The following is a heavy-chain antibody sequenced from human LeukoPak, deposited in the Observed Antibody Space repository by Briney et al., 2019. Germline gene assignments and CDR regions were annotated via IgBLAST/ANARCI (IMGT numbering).Heavy chain of an antibody. J-gene: IGHJ5*02. D-gene: IGHD6-6*01. CDR2: ISGKGDTT. V-gene: IGHV3-23*01. CDR1: GFTFSSYG. CDR3: AKYGAVRRSWFDP. Sequence: PGGSLRLSCAASGFTFSSYGMHWVRQAPGKGLEWVSSISGKGDTTYYADSVKGRFTISRDNSKNTLYLQMNSLRAEDTAIYYCAKYGAVRRSWFDPWGQGTLVTVSS.